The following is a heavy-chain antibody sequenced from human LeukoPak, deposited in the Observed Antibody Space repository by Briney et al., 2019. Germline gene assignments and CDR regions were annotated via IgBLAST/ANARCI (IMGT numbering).Heavy chain of an antibody. Sequence: GGSLRLSCAASGFMFSDYFMSWIRQAPGKELEWISYISSNSKYTKYADSVKGRFTISRDNSKNTLYLQMNSLRAEDTAVYYCAKDKPGSTWDYWGQGTLVTVSS. D-gene: IGHD1-7*01. CDR2: ISSNSKYT. V-gene: IGHV3-11*05. CDR1: GFMFSDYF. J-gene: IGHJ4*02. CDR3: AKDKPGSTWDY.